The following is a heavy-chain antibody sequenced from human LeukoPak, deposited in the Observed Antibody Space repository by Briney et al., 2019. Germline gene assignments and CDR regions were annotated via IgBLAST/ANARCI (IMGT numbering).Heavy chain of an antibody. J-gene: IGHJ4*02. CDR1: GFTFSSYS. V-gene: IGHV3-21*01. CDR3: ARDVTYYDILTGYLPLYYFDY. CDR2: ISSSSSSYI. D-gene: IGHD3-9*01. Sequence: GGSLTLASVASGFTFSSYSMNWVRQAPGKGLEWASSISSSSSSYIYYADSVKGRFTISRDNAKNSLYLQMNSLRAEDTAVYYCARDVTYYDILTGYLPLYYFDYWGQGTLVTVSS.